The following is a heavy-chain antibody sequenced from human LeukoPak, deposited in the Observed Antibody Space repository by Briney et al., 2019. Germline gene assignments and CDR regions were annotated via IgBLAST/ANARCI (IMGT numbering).Heavy chain of an antibody. D-gene: IGHD2-15*01. Sequence: GGTLRLSCEASGFRFSGYEMNWIRQPPGKGLEWLSYISSSGSPTYYADSVKGRFTVSRDNARTSLFLQMNSVRDEDTAVYSCARGPGYCSGGSCSDYWGPGTLVTVSS. CDR3: ARGPGYCSGGSCSDY. CDR1: GFRFSGYE. CDR2: ISSSGSPT. V-gene: IGHV3-48*03. J-gene: IGHJ4*02.